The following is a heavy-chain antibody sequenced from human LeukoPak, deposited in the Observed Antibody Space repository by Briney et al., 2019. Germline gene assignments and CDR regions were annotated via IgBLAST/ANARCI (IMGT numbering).Heavy chain of an antibody. J-gene: IGHJ4*02. CDR2: ISASGGST. CDR3: ATVYYYDSSGSGF. D-gene: IGHD3-22*01. CDR1: GFTFSSSA. V-gene: IGHV3-23*01. Sequence: GGSLRLSCAASGFTFSSSAMSWVRQVPGKGLEWVSGISASGGSTYYADSVRGRFTISRDNSKNTLYLQMNSLRAEDTAVYYCATVYYYDSSGSGFWGQGTLVTVSS.